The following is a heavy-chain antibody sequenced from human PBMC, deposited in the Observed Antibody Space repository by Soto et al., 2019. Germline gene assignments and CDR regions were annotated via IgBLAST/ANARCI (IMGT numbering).Heavy chain of an antibody. Sequence: QVQLVQSGAEVKKPGASVKVSCKTSGYTFTSYDIHWVRQATGQGPEWMGWMNPNSGNTVYAQKFQGRITMTRNTSMRTADMELSSVRPEDTAVYYCARTRFGAVAGTWGQGTLVTVSS. D-gene: IGHD6-19*01. CDR2: MNPNSGNT. CDR3: ARTRFGAVAGT. J-gene: IGHJ5*02. V-gene: IGHV1-8*01. CDR1: GYTFTSYD.